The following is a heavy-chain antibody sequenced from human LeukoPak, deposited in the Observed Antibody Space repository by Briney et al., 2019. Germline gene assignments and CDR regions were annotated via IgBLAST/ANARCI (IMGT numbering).Heavy chain of an antibody. CDR3: AKASTMIVGAVPCLDY. Sequence: PSETLSLTCAVYGGSFSGYYWSWIRQPPGKGLEWVSAISGSGGSTYYADSVKGRFTISRDNSKNTLYLQMNSLRAEDTAVYYCAKASTMIVGAVPCLDYWGQGTLVTVSS. CDR2: ISGSGGST. V-gene: IGHV3-23*01. D-gene: IGHD3-22*01. CDR1: GGSFSGYY. J-gene: IGHJ4*02.